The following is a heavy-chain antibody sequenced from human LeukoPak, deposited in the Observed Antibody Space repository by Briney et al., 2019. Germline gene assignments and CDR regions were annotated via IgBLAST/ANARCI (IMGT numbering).Heavy chain of an antibody. D-gene: IGHD2-21*01. CDR2: IRNDGSGI. J-gene: IGHJ4*02. CDR3: ARERGVSHPFDY. CDR1: GFNFINTW. V-gene: IGHV3-74*01. Sequence: GGSLRLSCAASGFNFINTWMHWVRQAPGKGLVWVARIRNDGSGIIYADSVKGRFTISRDNARNTLYLQMNSLRAEDTAAYYCARERGVSHPFDYWGQGTLVTVSS.